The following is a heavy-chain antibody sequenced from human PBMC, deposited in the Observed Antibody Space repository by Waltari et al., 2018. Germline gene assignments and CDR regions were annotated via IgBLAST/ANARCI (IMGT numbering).Heavy chain of an antibody. D-gene: IGHD3-10*01. CDR2: IYSGGSA. J-gene: IGHJ4*02. V-gene: IGHV3-53*01. CDR3: ARGHRGSRPL. Sequence: EVRLVESGGDLVQPGGSLRLSCAASGFPVSSDSMNWLRQAPGKGLEWVAVIYSGGSANYTDSGKGRFIVSRDNSRNTLYLQMNGLRADDTAIYYCARGHRGSRPLWGQGTLVTVSS. CDR1: GFPVSSDS.